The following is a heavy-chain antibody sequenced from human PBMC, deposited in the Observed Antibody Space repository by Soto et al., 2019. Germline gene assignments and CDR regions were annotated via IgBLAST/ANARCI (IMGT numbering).Heavy chain of an antibody. Sequence: GGSLRLSCAASGFTVSSNYMSWVRQAPGKGLEWVSVIYSGGSTYYADSVKGRFTISRDNSKNTLYLQMNSLRAEDTAVYYCARDKGIAVAGNGMDVWGQGTTVTVSS. D-gene: IGHD6-19*01. CDR3: ARDKGIAVAGNGMDV. J-gene: IGHJ6*02. CDR1: GFTVSSNY. CDR2: IYSGGST. V-gene: IGHV3-53*01.